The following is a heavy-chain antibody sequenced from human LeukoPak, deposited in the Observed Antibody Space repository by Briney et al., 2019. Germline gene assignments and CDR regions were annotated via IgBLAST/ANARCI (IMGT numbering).Heavy chain of an antibody. Sequence: GGPLRLSCAASGFTFSSYDMPWVRQATGKGLEWVSAIGTAGDTYYPGSVKGRFTISRENAKNSLYLQMNSLRAGDTAVYYCARGGTTVTSYWYFDLWGRGTLVTVSS. CDR2: IGTAGDT. CDR3: ARGGTTVTSYWYFDL. J-gene: IGHJ2*01. V-gene: IGHV3-13*01. D-gene: IGHD4-17*01. CDR1: GFTFSSYD.